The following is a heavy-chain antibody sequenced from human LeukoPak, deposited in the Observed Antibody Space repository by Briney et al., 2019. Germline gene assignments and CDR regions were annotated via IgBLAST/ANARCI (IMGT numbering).Heavy chain of an antibody. CDR2: IIPIFGTA. J-gene: IGHJ6*03. D-gene: IGHD3-3*01. CDR3: ARGARPRYDFWSGYHFDDYYMDV. Sequence: ASVKVSCKASGGTFSSYAISWVRQAPGQGLEWMGGIIPIFGTANYAQKFQGRVTITTDESTSTAYMELSSLRSEDTAVYYCARGARPRYDFWSGYHFDDYYMDVWGKGTTVTVSS. V-gene: IGHV1-69*05. CDR1: GGTFSSYA.